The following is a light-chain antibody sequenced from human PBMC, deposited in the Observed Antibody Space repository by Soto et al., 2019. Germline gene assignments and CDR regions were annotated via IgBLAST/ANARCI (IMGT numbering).Light chain of an antibody. V-gene: IGLV1-40*01. CDR1: SSNIGAGYD. CDR2: GDT. CDR3: QSYDSSLSGHVV. Sequence: QSVLTQPPSVSGAPGQRVTISCTGSSSNIGAGYDVHWYQHLPGTGPKLLIYGDTNRPSGVPDRFSGSKSGTSASLAITGLLSEDEADYYCQSYDSSLSGHVVFGGGTKLTVL. J-gene: IGLJ2*01.